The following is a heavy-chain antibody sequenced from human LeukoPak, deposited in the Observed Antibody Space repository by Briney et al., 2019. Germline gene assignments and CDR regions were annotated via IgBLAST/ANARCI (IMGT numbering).Heavy chain of an antibody. D-gene: IGHD4-17*01. V-gene: IGHV3-48*03. CDR2: ISSSGGTI. J-gene: IGHJ4*02. CDR1: GFTFSSYE. CDR3: TRLRYGDYG. Sequence: GGSLRLFCAASGFTFSSYEMNWVRQAPGKGLEWVSYISSSGGTIYYADSVKGRFTISRDNAKNSLYLQMNSLRGEDTAVYYCTRLRYGDYGWGQGTLVTVSS.